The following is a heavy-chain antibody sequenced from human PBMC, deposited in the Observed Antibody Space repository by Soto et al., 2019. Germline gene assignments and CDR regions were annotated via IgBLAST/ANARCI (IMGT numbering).Heavy chain of an antibody. J-gene: IGHJ5*02. D-gene: IGHD6-13*01. CDR3: ARDRGSSWYKWFDP. Sequence: EVQLVESGGGLVQPGGSLRLSCAASGFTFSSYWMSWVRQAPGKGLEWVANIKQDGSEKYYVDSVKGRFTISRDNAKNSRDLQMNSLRAEDTAVYYCARDRGSSWYKWFDPWGQGTLVTVSS. V-gene: IGHV3-7*01. CDR2: IKQDGSEK. CDR1: GFTFSSYW.